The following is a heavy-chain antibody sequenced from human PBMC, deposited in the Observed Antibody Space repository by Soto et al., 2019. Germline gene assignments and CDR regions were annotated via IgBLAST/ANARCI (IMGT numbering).Heavy chain of an antibody. CDR1: GFTFSSYA. Sequence: QVQLVESGGGVVQPGRSLSLSCEASGFTFSSYAMHWVRQAPGKGLEWVAVISFDGSNKSYADSVKGRFTISKDNSKNTLYLQMNSLRAEDTAVYYCARDHSRYGDYPDYWGQGTLVTVSS. V-gene: IGHV3-30-3*01. D-gene: IGHD4-17*01. CDR2: ISFDGSNK. J-gene: IGHJ4*02. CDR3: ARDHSRYGDYPDY.